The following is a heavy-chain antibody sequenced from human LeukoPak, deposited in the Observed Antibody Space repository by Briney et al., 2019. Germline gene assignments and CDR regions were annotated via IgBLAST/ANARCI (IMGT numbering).Heavy chain of an antibody. CDR3: VREPAQHLAPLDWYFDL. V-gene: IGHV3-13*01. D-gene: IGHD6-13*01. Sequence: GGSLRLSCATSGGTFSSADLHWVRQVTGKGLEWVSAIGTGGDTYYADSVRRRFTISRDNAKNSLYLQMNSLRAEDPAVYYCVREPAQHLAPLDWYFDLWGRGTLVTVSS. J-gene: IGHJ2*01. CDR1: GGTFSSAD. CDR2: IGTGGDT.